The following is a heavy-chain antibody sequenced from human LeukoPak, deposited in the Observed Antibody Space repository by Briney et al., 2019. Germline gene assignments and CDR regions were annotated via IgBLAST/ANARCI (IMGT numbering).Heavy chain of an antibody. CDR2: IYYSGNT. CDR3: ARGYYDVLTGHPKNFDY. J-gene: IGHJ4*02. Sequence: SETLSLTCTVSGGPISSSSNYWGWIRQSPGKGLEWIGRIYYSGNTYYSPSLKSRVTISVDTYKNQFSLKLSSVTAADTVVYYCARGYYDVLTGHPKNFDYWGQGTLVTVSS. V-gene: IGHV4-39*01. D-gene: IGHD3-9*01. CDR1: GGPISSSSNY.